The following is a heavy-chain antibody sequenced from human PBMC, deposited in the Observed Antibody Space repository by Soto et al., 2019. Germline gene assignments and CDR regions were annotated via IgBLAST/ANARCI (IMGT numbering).Heavy chain of an antibody. CDR1: GGSFSGYY. J-gene: IGHJ4*02. Sequence: QVQLQQWGAGLLKPSETLSLTCAVYGGSFSGYYWSWIRQPPGKGLEWIGEINHSGSTNYNPSLKSRVTISVDTSKNQFSLKLSSVTAADTAVYYCARGWVHANIDYWGQGTLVTVSS. V-gene: IGHV4-34*01. CDR2: INHSGST. D-gene: IGHD7-27*01. CDR3: ARGWVHANIDY.